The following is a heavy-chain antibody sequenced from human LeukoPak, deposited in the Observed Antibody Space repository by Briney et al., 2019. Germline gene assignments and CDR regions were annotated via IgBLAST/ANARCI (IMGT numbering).Heavy chain of an antibody. D-gene: IGHD1-26*01. Sequence: SETLSLTCTVSGGSISSGSYYWSWIRQPAGKGLEWIGRIYTSGSTNYNPSLKSRVTMSVDTSKNQFSLKLSSVTAADTAVYYCARGIVGASVYWGQGTLVTVSS. J-gene: IGHJ4*02. V-gene: IGHV4-61*02. CDR2: IYTSGST. CDR3: ARGIVGASVY. CDR1: GGSISSGSYY.